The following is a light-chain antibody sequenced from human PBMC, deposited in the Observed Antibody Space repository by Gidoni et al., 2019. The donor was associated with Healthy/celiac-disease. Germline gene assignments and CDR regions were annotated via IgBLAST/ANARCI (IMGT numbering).Light chain of an antibody. CDR3: QQYYSTPGT. V-gene: IGKV4-1*01. J-gene: IGKJ2*01. Sequence: DIVMTQSPDSLAVPLGERATINCKSSQSVLYSSNNKNYLAWYQQKPGQPPKLLIYWASTRESGVPDRFSGSGSGTDFTLTISSLQAEDVAVYYCQQYYSTPGTFGQGTKLEIK. CDR2: WAS. CDR1: QSVLYSSNNKNY.